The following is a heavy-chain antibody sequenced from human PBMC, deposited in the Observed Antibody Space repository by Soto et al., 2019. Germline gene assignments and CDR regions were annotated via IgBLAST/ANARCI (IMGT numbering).Heavy chain of an antibody. CDR1: GGSISSSRYY. CDR3: ARRGLYDTGGDC. V-gene: IGHV4-39*01. Sequence: LSLTCTVSGGSISSSRYYWGWLRQPPGKGLEWIGNIYYSGITYYTPSLKSRVTISIDTSKNQFSLKLSSVTAADTAVYYCARRGLYDTGGDCWGQGPLGTVSS. D-gene: IGHD3-9*01. J-gene: IGHJ4*02. CDR2: IYYSGIT.